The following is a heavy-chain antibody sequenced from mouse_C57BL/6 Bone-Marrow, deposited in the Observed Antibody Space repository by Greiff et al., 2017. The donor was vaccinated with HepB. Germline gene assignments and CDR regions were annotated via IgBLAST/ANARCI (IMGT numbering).Heavy chain of an antibody. CDR2: ISSGSSTI. CDR3: ATAIYYDLYWYFDV. J-gene: IGHJ1*03. Sequence: DVKLVESGGGLVKPGGSLKLSCAASGFTFSDYGMHWVRQAPEKGLEWVAYISSGSSTIYYADTVKGRFTISRDNAKNTLFLQMTSLRSEDTAMYYCATAIYYDLYWYFDVWGTGTTVTVSS. CDR1: GFTFSDYG. V-gene: IGHV5-17*01. D-gene: IGHD2-4*01.